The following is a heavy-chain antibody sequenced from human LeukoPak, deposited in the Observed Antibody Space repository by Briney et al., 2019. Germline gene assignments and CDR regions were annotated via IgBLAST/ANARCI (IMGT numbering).Heavy chain of an antibody. CDR2: RYFSGST. D-gene: IGHD3-10*01. CDR1: GGSISSSSYY. Sequence: PSETLFLTCSVSGGSISSSSYYWGWFRQPPGKGLEWIGSRYFSGSTYYNTSLKSRITISVDTSKNQFSLKLSSVTAADTAVYYCAREVLLWFGELGDTHYFDYWGQGTLVTVSS. V-gene: IGHV4-39*01. J-gene: IGHJ4*02. CDR3: AREVLLWFGELGDTHYFDY.